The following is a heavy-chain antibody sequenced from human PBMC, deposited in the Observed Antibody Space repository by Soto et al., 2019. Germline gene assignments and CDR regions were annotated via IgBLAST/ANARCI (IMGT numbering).Heavy chain of an antibody. CDR2: IKSKTDGGTT. CDR1: GFTFSNAW. Sequence: GGSLRLSCAASGFTFSNAWMNWVRQAPGKGLEWVGRIKSKTDGGTTDYAAPVKGRFTISRDDSKNTLYLQMNSLKTEDTAVYYCTTPFFTTGTTLVDYWGQGTLVTVSS. J-gene: IGHJ4*02. V-gene: IGHV3-15*07. D-gene: IGHD1-1*01. CDR3: TTPFFTTGTTLVDY.